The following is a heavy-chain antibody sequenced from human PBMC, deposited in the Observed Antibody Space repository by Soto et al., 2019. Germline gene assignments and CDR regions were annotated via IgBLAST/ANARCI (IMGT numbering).Heavy chain of an antibody. V-gene: IGHV2-5*02. D-gene: IGHD3-3*01. CDR3: AHRVLRTVFGLVTTTAIYFDS. J-gene: IGHJ4*02. CDR1: GFSLTTSGVG. CDR2: IYWGDDK. Sequence: QITLNESGPTVVRPTETLTLTCRFSGFSLTTSGVGVGWIRQSPGKAPEWLALIYWGDDKRYSASLKSRLTITKDTSKNQVVLPVSDWDPTDTATYYGAHRVLRTVFGLVTTTAIYFDSWGQGTPVAVSS.